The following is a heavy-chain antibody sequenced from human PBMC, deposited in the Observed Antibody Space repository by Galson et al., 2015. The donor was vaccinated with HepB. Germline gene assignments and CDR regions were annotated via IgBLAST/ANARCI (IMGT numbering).Heavy chain of an antibody. J-gene: IGHJ6*02. CDR1: GYTFTSYY. CDR3: ARDRGYSYGSHYYYGMDV. D-gene: IGHD5-18*01. V-gene: IGHV1-46*01. Sequence: SVKVSCEASGYTFTSYYMHWVRQAPGQGLEWMGIINPSGGSTSYAQKFQGRVTMTRDTSTSTVYMELSSLRSEDTAVYYCARDRGYSYGSHYYYGMDVWGQGTTVTVSS. CDR2: INPSGGST.